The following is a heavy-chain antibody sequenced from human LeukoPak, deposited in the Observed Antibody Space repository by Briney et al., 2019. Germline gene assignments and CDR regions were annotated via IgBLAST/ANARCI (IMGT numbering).Heavy chain of an antibody. CDR1: GYTFTGYY. CDR3: ARGHNWNDYFDP. J-gene: IGHJ5*02. V-gene: IGHV1-2*02. D-gene: IGHD1-20*01. Sequence: ASVKVSCKASGYTFTGYYIHWVRQAPGQGLEWMGWINPNSGGTNYAQKFQGRVTMTRDTSISTAYMELNRLTSDDTAVYYCARGHNWNDYFDPWGQGTLVTVSS. CDR2: INPNSGGT.